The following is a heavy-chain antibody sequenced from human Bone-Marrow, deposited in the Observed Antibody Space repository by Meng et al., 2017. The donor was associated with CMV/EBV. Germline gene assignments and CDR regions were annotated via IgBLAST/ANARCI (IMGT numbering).Heavy chain of an antibody. CDR2: ISVSGDRA. Sequence: FTFSSYAMSWVRQAPGRGLEWVSTISVSGDRAYYADSAQGRFIISRDNSKSTLYLQMNSLRGEDTAIYFCARGIYSSIWDREYFPQWGQGTLVTVSS. CDR3: ARGIYSSIWDREYFPQ. CDR1: FTFSSYA. D-gene: IGHD6-13*01. V-gene: IGHV3-23*01. J-gene: IGHJ1*01.